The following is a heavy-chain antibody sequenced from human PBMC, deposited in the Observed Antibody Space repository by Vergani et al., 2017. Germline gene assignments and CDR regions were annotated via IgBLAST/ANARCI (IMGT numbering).Heavy chain of an antibody. Sequence: EVQLLESGGGLVQPGGSLRLSCAASGFTFSSYAMSWVRQAPGKGLEWVSAISGSGGSTYYADSVKGRFTISRDNSKNTLYLQMNSLRAEDTAVYYCAKSSTTYYDILTYAHYYYYGMDVWGQGTTVTVSS. D-gene: IGHD3-9*01. CDR2: ISGSGGST. CDR1: GFTFSSYA. V-gene: IGHV3-23*01. CDR3: AKSSTTYYDILTYAHYYYYGMDV. J-gene: IGHJ6*02.